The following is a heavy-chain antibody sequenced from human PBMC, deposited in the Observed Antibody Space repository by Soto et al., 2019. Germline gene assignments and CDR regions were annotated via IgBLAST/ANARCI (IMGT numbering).Heavy chain of an antibody. J-gene: IGHJ3*02. Sequence: GGSLRLSCAASGFTFSDYYMSWIRQAPGKGLEWVSYISSSGSTIYYADSVKGRFTISRDNAKNSLYLQMNSLRAEDTAVYYCARSKPGSSGWYYGVPDAFDIWGQGTMVTVSS. CDR2: ISSSGSTI. CDR3: ARSKPGSSGWYYGVPDAFDI. V-gene: IGHV3-11*01. D-gene: IGHD6-19*01. CDR1: GFTFSDYY.